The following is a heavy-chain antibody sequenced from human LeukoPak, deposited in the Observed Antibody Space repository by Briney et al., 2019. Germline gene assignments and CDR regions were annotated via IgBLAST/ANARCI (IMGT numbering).Heavy chain of an antibody. J-gene: IGHJ6*03. CDR1: GFAFSSYA. Sequence: GGSLRLSCVASGFAFSSYAMSWVRQAPGKGLEWVSAISGSGGSTYYADSVKGRFTISRDNSKNTLYLQMNSLRAEDTAVYYCATGYQYYDYYYMDVWGKGTTVTISS. V-gene: IGHV3-23*01. CDR3: ATGYQYYDYYYMDV. D-gene: IGHD6-25*01. CDR2: ISGSGGST.